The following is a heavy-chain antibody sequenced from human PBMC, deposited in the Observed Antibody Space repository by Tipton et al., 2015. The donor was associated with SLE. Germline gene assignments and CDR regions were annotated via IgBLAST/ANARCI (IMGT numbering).Heavy chain of an antibody. D-gene: IGHD2-15*01. CDR1: GGTLSSYG. J-gene: IGHJ4*02. V-gene: IGHV1-69*05. CDR2: FLPILETT. Sequence: QSGAEVKKPGSSVKVSCKASGGTLSSYGISWVRQAPGQGLEWMGGFLPILETTHYAQKFQDRVTMTTDTSTSTAYMELRSLRSDDTAVYYCARSHPVVAAEMLDYWGQGTLVSVSS. CDR3: ARSHPVVAAEMLDY.